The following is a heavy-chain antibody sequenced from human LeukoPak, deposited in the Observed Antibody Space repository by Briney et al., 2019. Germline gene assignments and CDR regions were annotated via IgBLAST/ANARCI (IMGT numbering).Heavy chain of an antibody. CDR1: GFTFSSYG. CDR3: AKGFAVFGVLIDAFDI. J-gene: IGHJ3*02. V-gene: IGHV3-30*18. D-gene: IGHD3-3*01. CDR2: ISYDGSIK. Sequence: QPGRSLRLSCAASGFTFSSYGMYWVRQAPGKGLEWVAVISYDGSIKYYADSVKGRFTISRDNSKNTLYLQMNSLRAEDTAVYYCAKGFAVFGVLIDAFDIWGQGTMVTVSS.